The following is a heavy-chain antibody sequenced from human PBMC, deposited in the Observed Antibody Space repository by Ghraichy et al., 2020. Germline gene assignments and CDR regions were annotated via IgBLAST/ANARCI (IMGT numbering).Heavy chain of an antibody. CDR2: IWYDGSNK. CDR1: GFTFSSYG. Sequence: GGSLRLSCAASGFTFSSYGMHWVRQAPGKGLEWVAVIWYDGSNKYYADSVKGRFTISRDNSKNTLYLQMNSLRAEDTAVYYCARDLGQDFWSGYWFDYWGQGTLVTVSS. CDR3: ARDLGQDFWSGYWFDY. J-gene: IGHJ4*02. V-gene: IGHV3-33*08. D-gene: IGHD3-3*01.